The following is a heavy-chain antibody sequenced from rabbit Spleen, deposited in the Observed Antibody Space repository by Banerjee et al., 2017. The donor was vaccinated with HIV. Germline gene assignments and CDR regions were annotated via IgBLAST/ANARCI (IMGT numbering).Heavy chain of an antibody. D-gene: IGHD8-1*01. CDR3: ARDSGTSFSTYGMDL. Sequence: QEQLKESGGGLIQPGGSLKVSCIASGFDFSSYYMSWVRQAPGRGLEWIACIYAGSGRFTYYASWVNGRFSISKTSSTTVTLQMTSLTAADTATYFCARDSGTSFSTYGMDLWGPGTLVTVS. J-gene: IGHJ6*01. CDR1: GFDFSSYYM. CDR2: IYAGSGRFT. V-gene: IGHV1S45*01.